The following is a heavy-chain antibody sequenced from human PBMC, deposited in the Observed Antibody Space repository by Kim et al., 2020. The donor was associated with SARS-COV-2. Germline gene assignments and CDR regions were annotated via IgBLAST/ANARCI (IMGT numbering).Heavy chain of an antibody. J-gene: IGHJ4*02. D-gene: IGHD2-21*02. V-gene: IGHV3-48*02. Sequence: GGSLRLSCAASGFTFSSYSMNWVRQAPGKGLEWVSYISSSSTIYYADSVKGRFTISRDNAKNSLYLQMNSLRDEDTAVYYCARDRRYCGGDCYSLFDYWGQGTLVTVSS. CDR2: ISSSSTI. CDR1: GFTFSSYS. CDR3: ARDRRYCGGDCYSLFDY.